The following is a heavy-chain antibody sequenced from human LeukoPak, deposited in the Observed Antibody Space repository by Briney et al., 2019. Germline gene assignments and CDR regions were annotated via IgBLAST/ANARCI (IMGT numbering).Heavy chain of an antibody. J-gene: IGHJ4*02. CDR1: GGSISSYY. V-gene: IGHV4-59*08. CDR3: ATGYSSGWQNEGFDY. CDR2: IYYSGST. Sequence: PSETLSLTCTGSGGSISSYYWSWIRQPPGKGLEWIGYIYYSGSTNYNPSLKSRVTISVDTSKNQFSLKLSSVTAADTAVYYCATGYSSGWQNEGFDYWGQGTLVTVSS. D-gene: IGHD6-19*01.